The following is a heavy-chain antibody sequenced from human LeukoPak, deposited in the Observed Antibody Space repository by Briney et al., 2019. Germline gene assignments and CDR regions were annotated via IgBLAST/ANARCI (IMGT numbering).Heavy chain of an antibody. D-gene: IGHD3-3*01. Sequence: SETLSLTCTVSGGSISSYYWSWIRQPPGKGLEWIGYIYYSGSTNYNPSLKSRVTISVDTSKNQFSLKLSSVTAADTAVYYCARVNDFWSGYYTERGGFGYWGQGTLVTVSS. V-gene: IGHV4-59*01. CDR1: GGSISSYY. J-gene: IGHJ4*02. CDR3: ARVNDFWSGYYTERGGFGY. CDR2: IYYSGST.